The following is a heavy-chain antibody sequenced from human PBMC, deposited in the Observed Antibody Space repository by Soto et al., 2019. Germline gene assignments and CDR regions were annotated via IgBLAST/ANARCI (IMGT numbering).Heavy chain of an antibody. CDR3: PFVRAEAFNV. Sequence: EVQLVESGGGLVQPGGSLKLSCAASGFTFSGSAMHWVRQASGKGLEWVGRIRSKLNNYATVYAASVKGRFTMSRDDSKNTTYLQMNNLKIDETAVYYCPFVRAEAFNVSCQGTMVTVSS. CDR2: IRSKLNNYAT. D-gene: IGHD3-10*02. CDR1: GFTFSGSA. V-gene: IGHV3-73*02. J-gene: IGHJ3*01.